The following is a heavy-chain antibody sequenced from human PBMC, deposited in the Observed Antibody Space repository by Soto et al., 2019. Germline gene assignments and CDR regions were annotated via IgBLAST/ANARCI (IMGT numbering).Heavy chain of an antibody. Sequence: ESGGGLVQPGGSLRLSCAASGFTVSSNYMSWVRQAPGKGLEWVSVIYSGGSTYYADSVKGRFTISRDNSKNTLYLQMNSLRAEDTAVYYCARDRGLGAVAARVRYFDYWGQGTLVTVSS. CDR1: GFTVSSNY. CDR2: IYSGGST. J-gene: IGHJ4*02. V-gene: IGHV3-66*01. D-gene: IGHD6-19*01. CDR3: ARDRGLGAVAARVRYFDY.